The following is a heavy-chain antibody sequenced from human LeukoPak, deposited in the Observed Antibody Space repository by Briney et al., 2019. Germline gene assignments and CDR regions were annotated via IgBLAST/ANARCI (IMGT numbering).Heavy chain of an antibody. CDR2: IATDGSMP. Sequence: GGSLRLSCAASGFTFSIYWIHWVRQVPGKGLVWVSRIATDGSMPSYADSVKGRFTISRDNAKNTVSLQMNSLRVEDTAVYYCARDPHGSGSIHDAFDIWGQGTMVTVSS. CDR3: ARDPHGSGSIHDAFDI. V-gene: IGHV3-74*01. J-gene: IGHJ3*02. D-gene: IGHD3-10*01. CDR1: GFTFSIYW.